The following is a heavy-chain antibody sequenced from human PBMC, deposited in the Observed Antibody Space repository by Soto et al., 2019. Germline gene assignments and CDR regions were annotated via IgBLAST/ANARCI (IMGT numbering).Heavy chain of an antibody. J-gene: IGHJ4*02. CDR2: ISYDGSNK. V-gene: IGHV3-30-3*01. D-gene: IGHD3-9*01. CDR3: ARDKGRYFDWLQYYFDY. Sequence: PGGSLRLSCAASGFTFSSYAMHWVRQAPGKGLEWVAVISYDGSNKYYADSVKGRFTISRDNSKNTLYLQMNSLRAEDTAVYYCARDKGRYFDWLQYYFDYWGQGTLVTVSS. CDR1: GFTFSSYA.